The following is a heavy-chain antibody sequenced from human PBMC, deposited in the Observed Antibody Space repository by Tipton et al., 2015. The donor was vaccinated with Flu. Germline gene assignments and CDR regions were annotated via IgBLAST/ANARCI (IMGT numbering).Heavy chain of an antibody. Sequence: QVQLVQSGGGLVKPGGSLRLSCAASGFTFSDYYMSWIRQAPGKGLEWVSYISSSGSTIYYADSVKGRFTISRDNAKNSLYLQMNSLRAEDTAVYYCASSTTGDLVYYYYGMDVWGQGTMVTVSS. CDR3: ASSTTGDLVYYYYGMDV. CDR2: ISSSGSTI. V-gene: IGHV3-11*01. D-gene: IGHD4-17*01. CDR1: GFTFSDYY. J-gene: IGHJ6*02.